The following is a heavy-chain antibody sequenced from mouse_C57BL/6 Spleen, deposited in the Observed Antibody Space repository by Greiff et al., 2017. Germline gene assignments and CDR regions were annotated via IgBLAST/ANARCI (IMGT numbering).Heavy chain of an antibody. CDR1: GFTFSDYG. Sequence: EVKVVESGGGLVKPGGSLKLSCAASGFTFSDYGMHWVRQAPEKGLEWVAYISSGSSTIYYADTVKGRFTISRDNAKNTLFLQMSSLRSEDTAMYYCASSYYAMDYWGQGTSVTVSS. J-gene: IGHJ4*01. V-gene: IGHV5-17*01. CDR2: ISSGSSTI. CDR3: ASSYYAMDY.